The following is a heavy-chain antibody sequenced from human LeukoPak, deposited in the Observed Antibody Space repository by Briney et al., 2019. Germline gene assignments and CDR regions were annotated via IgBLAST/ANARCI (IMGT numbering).Heavy chain of an antibody. CDR1: GGSISSYY. Sequence: SETLSLTCTVSGGSISSYYWSWIRQPPGKGLEWIGYIYYNGSTNYNPSLKSRVTISVDTSKNQFSLKLSSVTAADTAVYYCARAEHIAAAPEDWGQGTLVTVSS. V-gene: IGHV4-59*01. J-gene: IGHJ4*02. CDR3: ARAEHIAAAPED. CDR2: IYYNGST. D-gene: IGHD6-13*01.